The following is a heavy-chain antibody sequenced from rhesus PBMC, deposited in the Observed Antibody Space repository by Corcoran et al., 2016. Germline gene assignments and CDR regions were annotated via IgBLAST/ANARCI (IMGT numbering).Heavy chain of an antibody. Sequence: QLQLQESGPGLVKPSETLSLTCAVSGGSISSNYWSWIRQPPWKGLEWIGRISGSGGSTDYNPSRKSRVTISTDPSKNQFSLKLSSVTAADTAVYYCARQYSGYPEAYDYWGQGVLVTVSS. J-gene: IGHJ4*01. V-gene: IGHV4-173*01. CDR1: GGSISSNY. D-gene: IGHD5-24*01. CDR3: ARQYSGYPEAYDY. CDR2: ISGSGGST.